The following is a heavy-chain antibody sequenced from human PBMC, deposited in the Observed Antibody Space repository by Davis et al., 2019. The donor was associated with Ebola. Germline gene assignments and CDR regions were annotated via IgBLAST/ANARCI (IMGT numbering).Heavy chain of an antibody. D-gene: IGHD3-10*01. V-gene: IGHV1-8*01. Sequence: ASVKVSCKASGYTFTSYDINWVRQATGQGLEWMGWMNPNSGSTGYAQKFQGRVTLTRDTSINTAYMELSSLTSEDTAVYYCAKNVAETGDFESWGQGTLVAVSS. CDR2: MNPNSGST. J-gene: IGHJ4*02. CDR3: AKNVAETGDFES. CDR1: GYTFTSYD.